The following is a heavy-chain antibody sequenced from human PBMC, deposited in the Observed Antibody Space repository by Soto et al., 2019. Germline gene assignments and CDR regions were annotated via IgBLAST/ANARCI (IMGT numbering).Heavy chain of an antibody. V-gene: IGHV4-39*01. CDR1: GGSISSSSYY. CDR3: ARWEVVITTPLXY. D-gene: IGHD3-22*01. CDR2: IYYSGST. J-gene: IGHJ4*02. Sequence: TSETLSLTCTVSGGSISSSSYYWGWIRQPPGKGLEWIGSIYYSGSTYYNPSLKSRVTISVDTSKNQFSLKLSSVTAADTAVYFCARWEVVITTPLXYWGQGTLVTVSS.